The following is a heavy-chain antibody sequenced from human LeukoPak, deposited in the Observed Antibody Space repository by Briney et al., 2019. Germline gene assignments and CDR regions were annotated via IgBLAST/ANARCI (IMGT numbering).Heavy chain of an antibody. Sequence: ASVKVSCKASGYSFTSYAVNGVRQAPGQGLEWMGWINTNTGNPTYAQGFTGRCVFSLDTSVSTAYLQISSLKAEDTAVYSCARVAEYSSGWYDPFDYWGQGTLVTVSS. CDR2: INTNTGNP. D-gene: IGHD6-19*01. J-gene: IGHJ4*02. CDR1: GYSFTSYA. V-gene: IGHV7-4-1*02. CDR3: ARVAEYSSGWYDPFDY.